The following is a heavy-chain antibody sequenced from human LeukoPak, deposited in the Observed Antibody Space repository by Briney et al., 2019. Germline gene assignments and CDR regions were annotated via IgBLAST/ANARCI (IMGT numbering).Heavy chain of an antibody. CDR2: VNPNSGNT. CDR1: GCTFTNYD. Sequence: GASVKVTCKGSGCTFTNYDINWVRQATGQGLEWMGWVNPNSGNTGYAQKFQGRVTMTRNTSISTAYMELSSLRSEDTAVYYCARGRDYFDYWGQGTLVTVSS. CDR3: ARGRDYFDY. V-gene: IGHV1-8*01. J-gene: IGHJ4*02.